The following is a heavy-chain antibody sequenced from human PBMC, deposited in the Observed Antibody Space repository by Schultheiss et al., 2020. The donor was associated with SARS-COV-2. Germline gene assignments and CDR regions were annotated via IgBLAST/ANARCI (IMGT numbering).Heavy chain of an antibody. CDR3: ASRTPQHYYYYYMDV. Sequence: GSLRLTCAVYGGSFSGYYWSWIRQPPGKGLEWIGYIYYSGSTYYNPSLKSRVTISVDTSKNQFSLKLSSVTAADTAVYYCASRTPQHYYYYYMDVWGKGTTVTVSS. J-gene: IGHJ6*03. CDR2: IYYSGST. CDR1: GGSFSGYY. V-gene: IGHV4-34*01.